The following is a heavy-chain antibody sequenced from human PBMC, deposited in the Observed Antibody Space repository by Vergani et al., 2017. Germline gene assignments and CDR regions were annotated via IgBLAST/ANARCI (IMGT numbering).Heavy chain of an antibody. J-gene: IGHJ4*02. CDR1: GASISSVGYY. Sequence: QVQLQESGPGLVKPSQTLSPTCTVSGASISSVGYYWTWIRQSAGKRLEWIGESLGSGPANYNPSFQGRVSMSVATSKNQFSLTLSSVNATDTAVYYCARGSRAACYSGPDSWGQGTRVTVSS. V-gene: IGHV4-61*02. CDR2: SLGSGPA. D-gene: IGHD6-6*01. CDR3: ARGSRAACYSGPDS.